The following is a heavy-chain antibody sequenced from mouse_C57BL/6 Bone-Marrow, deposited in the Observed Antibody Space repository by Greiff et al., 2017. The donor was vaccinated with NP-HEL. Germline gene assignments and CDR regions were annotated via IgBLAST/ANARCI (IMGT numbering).Heavy chain of an antibody. CDR2: IYPRSGNT. CDR3: AREEGPYYYGSPYYFDY. D-gene: IGHD1-1*01. V-gene: IGHV1-81*01. J-gene: IGHJ2*01. CDR1: GYTFTSYG. Sequence: VQGVESGAELARPGASVKLSCKASGYTFTSYGISWVKQRTGQGLEWIGEIYPRSGNTYYNEKFKGKATLTADKSSSTAYMELRSLTSEDSAVYFCAREEGPYYYGSPYYFDYWGQGTTLTVSS.